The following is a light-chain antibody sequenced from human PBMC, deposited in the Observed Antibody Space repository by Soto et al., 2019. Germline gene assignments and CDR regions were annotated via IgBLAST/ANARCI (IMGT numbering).Light chain of an antibody. V-gene: IGKV1-5*01. Sequence: DIQMTQSPSTLSASIGDRVTITCRASQNINNWIAWYQQKPGKAPKFLIYDASTLESGVPSRCSGGGFGTEFSLTISTRQPDDFGSYYCQHMRTFGQGTKVDMK. CDR2: DAS. CDR3: QHMRT. J-gene: IGKJ1*01. CDR1: QNINNW.